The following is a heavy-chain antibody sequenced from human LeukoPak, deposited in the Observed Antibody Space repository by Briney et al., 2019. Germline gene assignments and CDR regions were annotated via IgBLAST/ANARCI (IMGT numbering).Heavy chain of an antibody. Sequence: SVRVSCRASGGTFSSYAISWVRQAPGQGLEWMGGIIPIFGTANYAQKFQGRVTITTDESTSTAYMELSSLRSEDTAVYYCATKKDNYYYYYMDVWGKGTTVTVSS. CDR3: ATKKDNYYYYYMDV. J-gene: IGHJ6*03. CDR2: IIPIFGTA. CDR1: GGTFSSYA. V-gene: IGHV1-69*05.